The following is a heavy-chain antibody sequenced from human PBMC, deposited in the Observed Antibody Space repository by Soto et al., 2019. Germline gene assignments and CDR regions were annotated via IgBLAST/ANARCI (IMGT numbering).Heavy chain of an antibody. CDR1: GDSIRSSY. J-gene: IGHJ3*02. CDR2: IHYTWNS. V-gene: IGHV4-59*08. Sequence: QVQLLESGPGLAKPSETLSLTCTVSGDSIRSSYWSWIRQSPGKGLEWIGFIHYTWNSNFNPSLKSRVTMSVDTSKNQFSLKLSSVTAADTAVYYCARQTYCGRDCFDAFAIWGRGTMVTVSS. D-gene: IGHD2-21*01. CDR3: ARQTYCGRDCFDAFAI.